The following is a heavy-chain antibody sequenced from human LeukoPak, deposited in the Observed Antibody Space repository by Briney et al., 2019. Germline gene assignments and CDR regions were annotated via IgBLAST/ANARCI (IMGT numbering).Heavy chain of an antibody. Sequence: GASVKVSCKASGYTFTGNYMQWVRQAPGQGLEWMGWINPNSGATSHAQKFQGRVTMTRDTSISTAYMELSRLRSVDTAVYYCTRGRDYGGNSKLFDYWGQGTLVTVSS. J-gene: IGHJ4*02. CDR2: INPNSGAT. CDR3: TRGRDYGGNSKLFDY. V-gene: IGHV1-2*02. CDR1: GYTFTGNY. D-gene: IGHD4-23*01.